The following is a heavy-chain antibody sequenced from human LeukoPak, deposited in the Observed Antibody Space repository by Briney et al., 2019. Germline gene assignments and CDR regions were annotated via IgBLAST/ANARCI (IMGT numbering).Heavy chain of an antibody. CDR1: GDTFSSYA. J-gene: IGHJ4*02. D-gene: IGHD6-6*01. CDR2: IIPILGIA. V-gene: IGHV1-69*04. CDR3: AREGDSSSPTFDY. Sequence: SVKVSCKASGDTFSSYAISWVRQAPGQGLEWMGRIIPILGIANYAQKFQGRVTITADKSTSTAYMELSSLRSEDTAVYYCAREGDSSSPTFDYWGQGTLVTVSS.